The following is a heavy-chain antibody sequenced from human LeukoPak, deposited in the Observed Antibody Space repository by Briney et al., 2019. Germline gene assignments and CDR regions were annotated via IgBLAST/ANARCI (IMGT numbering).Heavy chain of an antibody. Sequence: ASVKVSCKASGYTFTSYGISWVRQAPGQGLEWRGWISAYNGNTNYAQKLQGRVTMTTDTSTSTAYMELRSLRSDDTAVYYCARVPDYYDSSGYYLPWGQGTLVTVSS. D-gene: IGHD3-22*01. CDR3: ARVPDYYDSSGYYLP. V-gene: IGHV1-18*01. J-gene: IGHJ5*02. CDR2: ISAYNGNT. CDR1: GYTFTSYG.